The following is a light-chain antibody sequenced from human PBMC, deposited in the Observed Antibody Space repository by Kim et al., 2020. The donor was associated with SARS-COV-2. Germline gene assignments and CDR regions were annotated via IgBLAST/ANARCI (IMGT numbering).Light chain of an antibody. CDR2: GAS. J-gene: IGKJ5*01. CDR1: QGVNRIF. V-gene: IGKV3-20*01. Sequence: FFPVARAPLSCRARQGVNRIFFALSQHTPRQAPRLLISGASIRATGIPDRFRGSGSATDFTLTISTLEPEDFVVYYCQQYGSSPTFGQGTRLEIK. CDR3: QQYGSSPT.